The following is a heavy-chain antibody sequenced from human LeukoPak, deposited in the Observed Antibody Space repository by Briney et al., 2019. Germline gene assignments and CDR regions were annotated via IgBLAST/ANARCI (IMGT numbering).Heavy chain of an antibody. J-gene: IGHJ3*02. CDR3: ARTYSIVGARGAFDI. Sequence: SETLSLTCTVSGGSISSYYWSWIRQPPGKGLEWIGYIYYSGSTNYNPSLKSRVTISVDTSKNQFSLKLSSVPAADTAVYYCARTYSIVGARGAFDIWGQGTMVTVSS. D-gene: IGHD1-26*01. CDR2: IYYSGST. CDR1: GGSISSYY. V-gene: IGHV4-59*01.